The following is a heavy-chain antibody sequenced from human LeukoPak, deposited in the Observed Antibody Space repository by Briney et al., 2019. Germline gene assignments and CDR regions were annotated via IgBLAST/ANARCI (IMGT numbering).Heavy chain of an antibody. J-gene: IGHJ5*02. CDR3: TRAYTQLGFDP. D-gene: IGHD2-2*01. CDR1: GFPFGDYA. V-gene: IGHV3-49*03. Sequence: PGRSLSLSCTASGFPFGDYAMSWFRQAPGKGLEGVGFIRSKAYGGTTEYAASVKGRFTISRDDSKSIAYLQMNSLKTEDTAVYYCTRAYTQLGFDPWGQGTLVTVSS. CDR2: IRSKAYGGTT.